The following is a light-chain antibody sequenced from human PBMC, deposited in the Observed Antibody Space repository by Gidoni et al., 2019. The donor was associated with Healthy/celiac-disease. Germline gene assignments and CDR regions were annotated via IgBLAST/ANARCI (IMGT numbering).Light chain of an antibody. V-gene: IGLV3-25*03. CDR1: ALPKQY. CDR2: KDT. Sequence: SSELTQPPSVSVSPGQTARITCSGGALPKQYAYWYQQKPGQAPVLVIYKDTERPSGIPERFSGSSSGTTVTLTISGVQAEDEADYYCQSADSSGTFMIFGGGTKLTVL. J-gene: IGLJ2*01. CDR3: QSADSSGTFMI.